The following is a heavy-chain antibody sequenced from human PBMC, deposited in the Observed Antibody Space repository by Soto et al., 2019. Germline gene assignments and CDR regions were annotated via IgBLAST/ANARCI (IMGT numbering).Heavy chain of an antibody. CDR1: GFTFTSSA. Sequence: ASVKVSCKAPGFTFTSSAMQWVRQARGQRLEWIGWIVVGSGNTNYAQKFQERVTITRDMSTSTAYMELSSLRSEDTAVYYCAADLRVLRYFDWLSIRGYSYPGGMAVWGQGTTVTVSS. J-gene: IGHJ6*02. CDR3: AADLRVLRYFDWLSIRGYSYPGGMAV. D-gene: IGHD3-9*01. V-gene: IGHV1-58*02. CDR2: IVVGSGNT.